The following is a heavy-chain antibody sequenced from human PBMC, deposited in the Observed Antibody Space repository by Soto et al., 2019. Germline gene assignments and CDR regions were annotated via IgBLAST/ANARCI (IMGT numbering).Heavy chain of an antibody. J-gene: IGHJ4*02. Sequence: SETLSLTCNVSGGSISSYYWSWIGQPPGKGLEWIGYIYYSGSTNYNPSLKSRVTISVDTSKNHFSLNLSSVTAADTAVYYCERCFFDCFDYCGQGTLFT. CDR1: GGSISSYY. D-gene: IGHD3-3*01. CDR2: IYYSGST. V-gene: IGHV4-59*08. CDR3: ERCFFDCFDY.